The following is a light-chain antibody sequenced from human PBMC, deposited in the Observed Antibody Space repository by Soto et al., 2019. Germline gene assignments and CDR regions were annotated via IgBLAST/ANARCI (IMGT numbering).Light chain of an antibody. CDR2: NTN. V-gene: IGLV8-61*01. CDR1: SGSVSRSHY. Sequence: QAVVTQEPSFSVSPGRTVTLTCGLSSGSVSRSHYPSWYQQTPGQAPRTLIYNTNIRSSGVPDRFSGSILGNEAALTITGAQADDESDYYCVLYVGGGQHGVFGGGTKLTVL. CDR3: VLYVGGGQHGV. J-gene: IGLJ3*02.